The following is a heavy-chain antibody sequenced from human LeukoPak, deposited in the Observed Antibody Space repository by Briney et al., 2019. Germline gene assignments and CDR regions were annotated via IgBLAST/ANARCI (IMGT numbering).Heavy chain of an antibody. CDR3: ARGPWDYVGVYDY. V-gene: IGHV4-34*01. D-gene: IGHD4-17*01. J-gene: IGHJ4*02. CDR1: GGSFSGYY. CDR2: INHSGST. Sequence: PETLSLTCAVYGGSFSGYYWSWIRQPPGKGLEWIGEINHSGSTNYNPSLKSRVTISVDTSKNQFSLKLSSVTAADTAVYYCARGPWDYVGVYDYWGQGTLVTVSS.